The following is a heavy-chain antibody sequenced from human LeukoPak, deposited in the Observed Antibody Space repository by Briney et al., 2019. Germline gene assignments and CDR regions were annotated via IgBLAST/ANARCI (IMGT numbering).Heavy chain of an antibody. J-gene: IGHJ5*02. CDR2: IIPIFGTA. D-gene: IGHD2-15*01. V-gene: IGHV1-69*06. Sequence: SVKVSCKASGGTFSSYAISWVRQAPGQGLEWMGGIIPIFGTANYAQKFQGRVTMTEDTSTDTAYMELSSLRSEDTAVYYCATEGYCSGGSCYLRANWFDPWGQGTLVTVSS. CDR1: GGTFSSYA. CDR3: ATEGYCSGGSCYLRANWFDP.